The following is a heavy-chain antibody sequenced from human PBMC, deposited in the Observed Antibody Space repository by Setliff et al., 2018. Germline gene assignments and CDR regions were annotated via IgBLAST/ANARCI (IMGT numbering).Heavy chain of an antibody. CDR1: GYSISSGHY. CDR2: ISPSGST. D-gene: IGHD4-17*01. CDR3: AGGRRYDYGWDFDY. V-gene: IGHV4-38-2*02. J-gene: IGHJ4*02. Sequence: PSETLSLTCTVSGYSISSGHYWGWIRQPPGKGLEWIGSISPSGSTYYNPSLRSRVTISLGTSKNQFSPKLTSVTAADTAVYYCAGGRRYDYGWDFDYWGQGTLVTVSS.